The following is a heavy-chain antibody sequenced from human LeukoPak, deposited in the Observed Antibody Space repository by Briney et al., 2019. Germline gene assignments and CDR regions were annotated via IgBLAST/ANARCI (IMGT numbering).Heavy chain of an antibody. J-gene: IGHJ6*02. Sequence: GGSLRLSCAASGFTFSSYAMTWVRQAPGKGLEWVAVISYDGSNKYYADSVKGRFTISRDNSKNTLYLQMNSLRAEDTAVYYCGGLQSYYYYGMDVWGQGTTVTVSS. V-gene: IGHV3-30-3*01. CDR3: GGLQSYYYYGMDV. CDR1: GFTFSSYA. D-gene: IGHD3-16*01. CDR2: ISYDGSNK.